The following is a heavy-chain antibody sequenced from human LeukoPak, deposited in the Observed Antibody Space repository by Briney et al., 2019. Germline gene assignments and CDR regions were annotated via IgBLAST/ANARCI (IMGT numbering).Heavy chain of an antibody. CDR1: GYTFTSYG. CDR2: ISAYNGDT. Sequence: RASVKVSCKASGYTFTSYGISWVRQAPGQGLEWMGWISAYNGDTNYAQNFQGRVTMTRDTSILTVYMEVSSLRSDDTAVYYCAKGRLSGSYNRFESWGQGTLVTVSS. V-gene: IGHV1-18*01. J-gene: IGHJ5*01. D-gene: IGHD1-26*01. CDR3: AKGRLSGSYNRFES.